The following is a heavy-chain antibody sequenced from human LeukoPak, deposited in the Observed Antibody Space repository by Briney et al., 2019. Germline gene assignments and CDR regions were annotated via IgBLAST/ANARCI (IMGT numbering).Heavy chain of an antibody. D-gene: IGHD3-10*01. CDR3: ATMVRGVSYYYYMDV. CDR2: INHSGST. Sequence: SETLSLTCAVYGGSCSGYYWSWIRQPPGKGLEWIGEINHSGSTNYNPSLKSRVTISVDTSKNQFSLKLSSVTAADTAVYYCATMVRGVSYYYYMDVWGKGTTVTVSS. CDR1: GGSCSGYY. V-gene: IGHV4-34*01. J-gene: IGHJ6*03.